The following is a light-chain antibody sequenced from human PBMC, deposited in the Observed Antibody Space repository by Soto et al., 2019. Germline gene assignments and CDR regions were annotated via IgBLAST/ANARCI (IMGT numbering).Light chain of an antibody. Sequence: EIVLTQSPATLSLSPGERATLSCRASQSVRSNLAWYQQKPGQAPRLLIYDASNRDTGIPGRFSGSGSGTDFTLTISNLEPEDLAVYYCQQRSTWTWTFGQGAKVDIK. V-gene: IGKV3-11*01. CDR3: QQRSTWTWT. CDR2: DAS. J-gene: IGKJ1*01. CDR1: QSVRSN.